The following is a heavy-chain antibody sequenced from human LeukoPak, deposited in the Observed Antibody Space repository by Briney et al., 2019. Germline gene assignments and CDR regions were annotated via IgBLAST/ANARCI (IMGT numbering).Heavy chain of an antibody. V-gene: IGHV4-61*02. D-gene: IGHD2-15*01. J-gene: IGHJ5*02. CDR3: ARDIRCSGGSCYGGDWFDP. CDR2: ISSSGST. Sequence: SETLSLTCTVSGDSISSGDYYWSWIRQPAGKGLEWIGRISSSGSTNYNPSLKSRVTISVDTSKNQFSLKLSSVTAADTAVYYCARDIRCSGGSCYGGDWFDPWGQGTLVTVSS. CDR1: GDSISSGDYY.